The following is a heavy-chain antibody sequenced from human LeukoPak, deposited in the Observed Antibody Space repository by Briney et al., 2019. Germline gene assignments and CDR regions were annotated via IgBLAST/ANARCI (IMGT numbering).Heavy chain of an antibody. Sequence: GGSLRLSCAASGFTLSSYAMSWVRQAPGKGLELVSALSGSGGSTYYADSVKGRFTISRDNSKNTLYLQMNSLRAADKAVYYCAKIVRPIADLRYFDSSGPGTLVTVSS. D-gene: IGHD3-9*01. J-gene: IGHJ4*02. CDR3: AKIVRPIADLRYFDS. CDR1: GFTLSSYA. CDR2: LSGSGGST. V-gene: IGHV3-23*01.